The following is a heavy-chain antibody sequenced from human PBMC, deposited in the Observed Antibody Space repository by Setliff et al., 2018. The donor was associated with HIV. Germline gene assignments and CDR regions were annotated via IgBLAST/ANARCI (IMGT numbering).Heavy chain of an antibody. CDR2: ISAYNGNT. CDR3: AREIGDYYDSSGYYPPTDYYYGMDV. Sequence: ASVKVSCKASGYTFTDYGISWVRQAPGQGLEWMGWISAYNGNTKYAQKFQGRVTMTTDTSTSTAYMELRSLRSDDTAVYYCAREIGDYYDSSGYYPPTDYYYGMDVWGQGTTVTVSS. CDR1: GYTFTDYG. J-gene: IGHJ6*02. V-gene: IGHV1-18*01. D-gene: IGHD3-22*01.